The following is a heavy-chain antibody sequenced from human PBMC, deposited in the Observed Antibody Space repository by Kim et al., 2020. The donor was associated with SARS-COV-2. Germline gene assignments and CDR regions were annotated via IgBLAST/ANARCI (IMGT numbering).Heavy chain of an antibody. D-gene: IGHD2-21*02. Sequence: DSVKSRFTISRDNSKNTLYLQMNSLRAEDTAVYYCAKDMGIVVVTAILDYWGQGTLVTVSS. CDR3: AKDMGIVVVTAILDY. J-gene: IGHJ4*02. V-gene: IGHV3-30*02.